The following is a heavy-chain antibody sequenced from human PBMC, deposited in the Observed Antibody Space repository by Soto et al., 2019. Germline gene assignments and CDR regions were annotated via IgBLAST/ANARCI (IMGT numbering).Heavy chain of an antibody. D-gene: IGHD3-3*02. Sequence: SETRCDRWTGSSASLSNYYWSWIRQPAGKGLEWIGRIFPTGNTDYNPSLRSRVTMSVXXXXXXIXMXLXSXTAAXTAVYYCARRPSRHFVAYSAQGTPATVS. CDR1: SASLSNYY. J-gene: IGHJ4*02. CDR3: ARRPSRHFVAY. V-gene: IGHV4-4*07. CDR2: IFPTGNT.